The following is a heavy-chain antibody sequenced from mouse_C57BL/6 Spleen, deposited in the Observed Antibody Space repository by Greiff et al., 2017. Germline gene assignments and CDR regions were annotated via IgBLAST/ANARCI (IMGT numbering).Heavy chain of an antibody. CDR3: ARPSYCSSPAWFAY. V-gene: IGHV1-39*01. CDR2: INPNYGTT. J-gene: IGHJ3*01. CDR1: GYSFTDYN. D-gene: IGHD1-1*01. Sequence: VQLQQSGPELVKPGASVKISCKASGYSFTDYNMNWVKQSNGKSLEWIGVINPNYGTTSYNQKFKGKATLTVDQSSSTAYRQLNSLTSEDSAVYYCARPSYCSSPAWFAYWGQGTLVTVSA.